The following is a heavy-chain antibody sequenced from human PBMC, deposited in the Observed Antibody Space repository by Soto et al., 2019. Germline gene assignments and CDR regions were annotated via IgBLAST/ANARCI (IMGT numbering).Heavy chain of an antibody. Sequence: ASVKVSCKASGFSFTGYYIHWLRQAPGQGLEWMGWINAHSGGTEYAQKFQGRVTLTRDTSIATAYLTLTSLTSDDTALYYCAKDGTRSFAYCLGPWGQGTQVTVSS. CDR2: INAHSGGT. J-gene: IGHJ5*02. V-gene: IGHV1-2*02. CDR3: AKDGTRSFAYCLGP. CDR1: GFSFTGYY. D-gene: IGHD2-15*01.